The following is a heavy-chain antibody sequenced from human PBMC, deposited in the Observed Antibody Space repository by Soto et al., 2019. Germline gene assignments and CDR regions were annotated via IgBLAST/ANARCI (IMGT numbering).Heavy chain of an antibody. Sequence: EVQLVESGEGLVQSGGPLRLSCAASGFTFSTYAMHWVRQAPWKGLEYVSAISSNGVSTYYLDSVKGRFTSSRYNSKNTMYLQMGSLSAEDMAVYYCARGSYYDPIHYFDYSGQGGLVTVSS. CDR1: GFTFSTYA. CDR2: ISSNGVST. D-gene: IGHD3-3*01. J-gene: IGHJ4*02. V-gene: IGHV3-64*02. CDR3: ARGSYYDPIHYFDY.